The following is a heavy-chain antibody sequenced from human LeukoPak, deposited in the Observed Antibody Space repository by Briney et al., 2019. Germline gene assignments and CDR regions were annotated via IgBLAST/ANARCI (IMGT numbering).Heavy chain of an antibody. V-gene: IGHV1-2*02. D-gene: IGHD3-9*01. CDR2: INPNSGGT. CDR3: ARQPYFDWLLSLDY. J-gene: IGHJ4*02. Sequence: ASVKVSCKASGYTFTGYYMHWVRQAPGQGLEWMGWINPNSGGTNYAQKFQGRVTMTRVTSISTAYMELSRLRSDDTAVYYSARQPYFDWLLSLDYWGQGTLVTVSS. CDR1: GYTFTGYY.